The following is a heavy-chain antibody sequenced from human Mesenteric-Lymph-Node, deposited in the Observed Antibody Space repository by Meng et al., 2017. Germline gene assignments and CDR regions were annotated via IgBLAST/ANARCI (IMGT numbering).Heavy chain of an antibody. CDR1: GGSISSSYW. Sequence: QLQLQESGPGLVKPSQTLSLTCTVSGGSISSSYWWTWVRQSPGKGLEWIGEMYHSGTTNCNPSLKSRVTISMGKSNNQLSLKLNSVTAADTAVYYCATQESRDGHNPYWGQGTLVTVSS. CDR3: ATQESRDGHNPY. CDR2: MYHSGTT. J-gene: IGHJ4*02. D-gene: IGHD5-24*01. V-gene: IGHV4-4*02.